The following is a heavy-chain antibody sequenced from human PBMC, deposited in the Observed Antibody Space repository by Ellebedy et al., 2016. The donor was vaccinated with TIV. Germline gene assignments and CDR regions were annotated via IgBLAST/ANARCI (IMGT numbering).Heavy chain of an antibody. CDR3: AIFALGDSRGKVDY. D-gene: IGHD3-16*01. CDR2: IYYSGST. CDR1: GDSISSSSYY. J-gene: IGHJ4*02. Sequence: MPSETLSLTCSVSGDSISSSSYYWGWIRQTPGKGLEWIGSIYYSGSTYYNPSLKCRVTISGDTPKNQFSLKLNSVTAADTAVYYCAIFALGDSRGKVDYWGQGTLVTVSS. V-gene: IGHV4-39*01.